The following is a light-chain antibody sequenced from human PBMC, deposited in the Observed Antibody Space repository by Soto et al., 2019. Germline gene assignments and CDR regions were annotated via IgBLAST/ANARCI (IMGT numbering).Light chain of an antibody. Sequence: DIQMTQSPSTLSASVGDRVTITCRASQSISSWLAWYQQKPGKAPKLLIYKAPSLESGVPSSFSGSGSGTEFTLTISSLQPDDFAAYYCQQYNSYPLLYSFGQGTKLESK. V-gene: IGKV1-5*03. CDR2: KAP. CDR3: QQYNSYPLLYS. J-gene: IGKJ2*01. CDR1: QSISSW.